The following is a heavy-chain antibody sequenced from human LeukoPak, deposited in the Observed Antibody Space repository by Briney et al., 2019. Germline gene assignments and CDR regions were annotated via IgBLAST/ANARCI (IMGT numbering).Heavy chain of an antibody. V-gene: IGHV3-48*03. D-gene: IGHD3-16*01. CDR2: ISSSGNTI. CDR3: ARVLYGPMNYYYMDV. CDR1: GFTLSSYE. Sequence: PGGSLRLSCAASGFTLSSYEMNWVRQAPGKGLEWVSYISSSGNTIYYADSVKGRFTISRDNAKNSLYLQMNSLRAEDTAVYYCARVLYGPMNYYYMDVWGKGTTVTISS. J-gene: IGHJ6*03.